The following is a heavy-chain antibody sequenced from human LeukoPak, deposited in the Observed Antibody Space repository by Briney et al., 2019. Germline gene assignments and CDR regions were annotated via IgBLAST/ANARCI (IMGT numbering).Heavy chain of an antibody. CDR2: IIPILGIA. J-gene: IGHJ4*02. Sequence: ASVKVSCKASGGTFSSYAISWVRQAPGQGLEWMGRIIPILGIANYAQKFQGRVTITADKSTSTAYMELSSLRSEDTAVYYCARVKHYDFWSGTDNSDYWGQGTLVTVSS. D-gene: IGHD3-3*01. V-gene: IGHV1-69*04. CDR1: GGTFSSYA. CDR3: ARVKHYDFWSGTDNSDY.